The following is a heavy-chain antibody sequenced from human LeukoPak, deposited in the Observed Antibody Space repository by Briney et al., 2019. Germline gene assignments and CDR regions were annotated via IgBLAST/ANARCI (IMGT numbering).Heavy chain of an antibody. J-gene: IGHJ4*02. CDR3: AKVGGSSWEGYFDY. V-gene: IGHV3-9*03. D-gene: IGHD6-13*01. Sequence: GGSLRLSCAASGFTFDDYAMYWVRQAPGKGLEWVSGISWNSGSIGYADSVKGRFTISRDNAKNSLYLQMNSLRAEDMALYYCAKVGGSSWEGYFDYWGQGTLVTVSS. CDR2: ISWNSGSI. CDR1: GFTFDDYA.